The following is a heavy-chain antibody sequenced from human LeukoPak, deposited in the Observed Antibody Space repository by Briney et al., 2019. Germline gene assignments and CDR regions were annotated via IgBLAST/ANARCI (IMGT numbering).Heavy chain of an antibody. CDR3: ARDVGSSWYGVDY. J-gene: IGHJ4*02. CDR1: GYTFTNYG. CDR2: ISTYNENT. Sequence: ASVKVSCKASGYTFTNYGISWVRQAPGQGLEWMGWISTYNENTNYAQKLQGRVTMTTDTSTSTAYVELRSLRSGDTAVYYCARDVGSSWYGVDYWGQGTLVTVSS. V-gene: IGHV1-18*01. D-gene: IGHD6-13*01.